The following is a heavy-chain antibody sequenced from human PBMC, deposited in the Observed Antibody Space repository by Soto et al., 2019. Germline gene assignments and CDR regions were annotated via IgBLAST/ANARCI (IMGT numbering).Heavy chain of an antibody. CDR3: AITIGEVTAAACSDRDGMDV. Sequence: QVQLVQSGAEVKKPGASVKVSCKTSGYTFISYSISCVRQAPGQGLARMGRISGSNGNTNYGQKFQGRVTRSIGTPTSNADMELRSRKSDDPAVYSCAITIGEVTAAACSDRDGMDVWGQGTTVAVP. CDR1: GYTFISYS. J-gene: IGHJ6*02. V-gene: IGHV1-18*01. CDR2: ISGSNGNT. D-gene: IGHD6-13*01.